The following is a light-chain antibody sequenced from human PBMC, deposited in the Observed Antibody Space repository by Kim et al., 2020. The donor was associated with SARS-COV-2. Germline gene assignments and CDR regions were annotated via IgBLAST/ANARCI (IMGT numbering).Light chain of an antibody. V-gene: IGLV3-1*01. CDR2: QDS. CDR1: KWGDKY. J-gene: IGLJ2*01. Sequence: PGQTASITCAGDKWGDKYACWSQQKPGQSPVLVIYQDSKRPSRIPERFSGSNSGNTATLTISGTQAMDEADYYCQAWDSSTVVFGGGTQLTVL. CDR3: QAWDSSTVV.